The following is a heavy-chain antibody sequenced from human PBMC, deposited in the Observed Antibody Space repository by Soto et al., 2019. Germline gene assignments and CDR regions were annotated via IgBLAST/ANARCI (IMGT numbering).Heavy chain of an antibody. D-gene: IGHD3-22*01. CDR2: IYYSGST. CDR3: ARDTYYYDSSGYYLRGVVDY. CDR1: GGSISSGGYY. J-gene: IGHJ4*02. Sequence: QVQLQESGPGLVKPSQTLSLTCTVSGGSISSGGYYWSWIRQHPGKGLEWIGYIYYSGSTYYNPSLKSRVTISVDTSKNQFSLKLSSVTAADTAVYYCARDTYYYDSSGYYLRGVVDYWGQGTLVTVSS. V-gene: IGHV4-31*03.